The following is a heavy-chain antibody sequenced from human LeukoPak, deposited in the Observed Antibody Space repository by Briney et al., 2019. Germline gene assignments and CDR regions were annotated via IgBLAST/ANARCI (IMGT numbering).Heavy chain of an antibody. Sequence: GGSLRLSCAASGFTFSTYSMNWVRQAPGKGLEWVSSISSGSSAIYYADSVKGRFTISRDNAKNSLYLQMSSLRAEDAAVYYCARDGVFSFAYWGQGTLVTVSS. CDR3: ARDGVFSFAY. CDR1: GFTFSTYS. V-gene: IGHV3-48*01. CDR2: ISSGSSAI. D-gene: IGHD3-3*01. J-gene: IGHJ4*02.